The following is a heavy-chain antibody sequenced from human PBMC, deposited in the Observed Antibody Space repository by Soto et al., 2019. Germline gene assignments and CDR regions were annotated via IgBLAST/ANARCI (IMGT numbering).Heavy chain of an antibody. D-gene: IGHD3-22*01. Sequence: EVQLVESGGGLVQPGGSLRLSCAASGFTFSSYWMSWVRQAPGKGLEWVANIKQDGSEKYYGDFVKGRFTISRDNAKNSLYLQMNSMRAEDTAVYYCSSHSSGYRGWGQGTLVTVSS. CDR1: GFTFSSYW. J-gene: IGHJ4*02. CDR3: SSHSSGYRG. V-gene: IGHV3-7*01. CDR2: IKQDGSEK.